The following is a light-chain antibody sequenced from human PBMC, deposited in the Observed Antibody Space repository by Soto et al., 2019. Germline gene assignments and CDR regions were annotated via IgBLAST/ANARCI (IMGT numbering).Light chain of an antibody. Sequence: DIPMTQSPFSLPASVGDRVNITCRASQSISNYLNWYQQKLGRAPSLLIHGASSLQGGVPSRFSGSRSGTDFTLTISSLQPDDFTTYYCQQTYSAPLTFGGGTKVEI. CDR2: GAS. CDR3: QQTYSAPLT. CDR1: QSISNY. J-gene: IGKJ4*01. V-gene: IGKV1-39*01.